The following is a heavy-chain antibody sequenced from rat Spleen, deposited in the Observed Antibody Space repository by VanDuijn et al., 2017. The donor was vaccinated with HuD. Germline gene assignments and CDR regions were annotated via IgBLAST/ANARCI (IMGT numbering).Heavy chain of an antibody. Sequence: EVQLVESGGGLVQPGRSMKLSCAVSGFTFSNYYMAWVRQAPTKGLEWVASISTGGGNTYYGESVKGRFTISRDNAKSTLYLQMDSLRSEDTATYYCARGLPGDYYVMDAWGQGASVTVSS. CDR1: GFTFSNYY. D-gene: IGHD1-4*01. CDR3: ARGLPGDYYVMDA. V-gene: IGHV5-25*01. J-gene: IGHJ4*01. CDR2: ISTGGGNT.